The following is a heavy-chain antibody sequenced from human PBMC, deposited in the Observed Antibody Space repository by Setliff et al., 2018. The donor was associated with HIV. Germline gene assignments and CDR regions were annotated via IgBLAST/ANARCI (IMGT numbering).Heavy chain of an antibody. CDR1: GYTFTDYF. CDR3: TRVLLWFGEPPDY. J-gene: IGHJ4*02. D-gene: IGHD3-10*01. Sequence: ASVKVSCKASGYTFTDYFMHWVRQAPGQGLEWMGWISPNNGDTNIPQTFQGRVTMTRDTSINTAYMEFSSLKTEDTAVYYCTRVLLWFGEPPDYWGQGTLVTVSS. CDR2: ISPNNGDT. V-gene: IGHV1-2*02.